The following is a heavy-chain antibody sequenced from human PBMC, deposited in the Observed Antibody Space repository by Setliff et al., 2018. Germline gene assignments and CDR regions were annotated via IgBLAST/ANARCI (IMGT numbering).Heavy chain of an antibody. CDR1: GFTFSGYG. CDR3: TTDRAACSGSSCYNGFDV. J-gene: IGHJ3*01. Sequence: PGGSLRLSCAASGFTFSGYGMHWVRQAPGKGLEWVTFIQYDGTKKNYADSVNGRFTVSRDNSRNTLYLQMSSLKTEDTAMYYCTTDRAACSGSSCYNGFDVWGQGTMVTVSS. CDR2: IQYDGTKK. V-gene: IGHV3-30*02. D-gene: IGHD2-2*02.